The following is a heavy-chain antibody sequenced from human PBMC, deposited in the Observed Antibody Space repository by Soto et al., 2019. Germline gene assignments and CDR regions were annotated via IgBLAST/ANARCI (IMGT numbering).Heavy chain of an antibody. CDR2: IYHSGST. V-gene: IGHV4-4*02. CDR1: GGSISSSNW. CDR3: AREGLIPGTTYYYYAMDV. J-gene: IGHJ6*02. Sequence: PSETLSLTCAVSGGSISSSNWWSWVRQPPGKGLEWIGEIYHSGSTNYNPSLKSRVSISVDTSKNQFSLKLSSVTAADTAEYYCAREGLIPGTTYYYYAMDVWGQGTTVTVSS. D-gene: IGHD1-7*01.